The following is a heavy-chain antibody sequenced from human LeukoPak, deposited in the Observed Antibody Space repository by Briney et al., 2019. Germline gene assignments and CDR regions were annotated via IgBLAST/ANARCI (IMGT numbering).Heavy chain of an antibody. CDR2: ISGSGGST. Sequence: PGGSLRLSCAASGFTFSSYAMSWVRQAPGKGLEWVSAISGSGGSTYYAGSVKGRFTISRDNSKNTLYLQMNNLRAEDTAVYYCAKGVSDFWSGYKRGNWFDPWGQGTLVTVSS. CDR1: GFTFSSYA. CDR3: AKGVSDFWSGYKRGNWFDP. J-gene: IGHJ5*02. D-gene: IGHD3-3*01. V-gene: IGHV3-23*01.